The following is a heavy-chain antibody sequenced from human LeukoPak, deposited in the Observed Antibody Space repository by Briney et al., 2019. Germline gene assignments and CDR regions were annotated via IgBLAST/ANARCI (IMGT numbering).Heavy chain of an antibody. CDR1: GGSFSGYY. D-gene: IGHD3-22*01. CDR2: INHSGST. CDR3: ARGGRHYYDSSGYYYGI. Sequence: PSETLSLTCAVYGGSFSGYYWSWIRQPPGKGLEWIGEINHSGSTNYNPSLKSRVTISVDTSKNQFSLKLSSVTAADTAAYYCARGGRHYYDSSGYYYGIWGQGTLVTVSS. J-gene: IGHJ4*02. V-gene: IGHV4-34*01.